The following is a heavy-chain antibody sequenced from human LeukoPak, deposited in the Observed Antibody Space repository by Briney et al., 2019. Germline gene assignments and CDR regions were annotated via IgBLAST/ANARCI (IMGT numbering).Heavy chain of an antibody. J-gene: IGHJ6*02. CDR1: GGSISSYY. D-gene: IGHD3-10*01. Sequence: SETLSLTCTISGGSISSYYWSWIRQPPGKGLEWIGYIYYSGSTNYNPSLKSRVTISVDTSKNQFSLKLSSVTAADTAVYYCARDGSFYGMDVWGQGTTVTVSS. CDR3: ARDGSFYGMDV. CDR2: IYYSGST. V-gene: IGHV4-59*01.